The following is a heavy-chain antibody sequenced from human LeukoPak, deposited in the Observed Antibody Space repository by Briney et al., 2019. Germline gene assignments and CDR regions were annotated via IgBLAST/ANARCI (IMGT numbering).Heavy chain of an antibody. CDR3: ARHPRDYGSGSYYKNFDY. D-gene: IGHD3-10*01. Sequence: KASETLSLTCTVSGGSISSSSYYWGWIRQPPGKGLEWIGSIYYSGSTYYNPSLKSRVTISVDTSKNQFSLKLGSVTAADTAVYYCARHPRDYGSGSYYKNFDYWGQGTLVTVSS. V-gene: IGHV4-39*01. CDR2: IYYSGST. CDR1: GGSISSSSYY. J-gene: IGHJ4*02.